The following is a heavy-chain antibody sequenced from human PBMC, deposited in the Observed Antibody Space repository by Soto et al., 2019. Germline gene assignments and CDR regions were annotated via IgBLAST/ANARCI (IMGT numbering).Heavy chain of an antibody. V-gene: IGHV4-30-2*01. D-gene: IGHD2-15*01. CDR3: AREEDCSGGSCYSGWFDP. J-gene: IGHJ5*02. Sequence: SETLSLTCAVSGGSISSGGYSWSWIRQPPGKGLEWIGYIYHSGSTYYNPPLKSRVTISVDRSKNQFSLKLSSVTAADTAVYYCAREEDCSGGSCYSGWFDPWGQGTLVTVSS. CDR1: GGSISSGGYS. CDR2: IYHSGST.